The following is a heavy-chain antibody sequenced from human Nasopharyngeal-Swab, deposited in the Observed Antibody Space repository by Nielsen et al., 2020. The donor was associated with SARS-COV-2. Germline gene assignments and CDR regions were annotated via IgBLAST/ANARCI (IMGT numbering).Heavy chain of an antibody. CDR2: ITNGGIMT. CDR3: ARGQKGSGSYWSRSYFYMDV. CDR1: GFTFTDYY. Sequence: GGSLRLSCAASGFTFTDYYMTWVRQAPGKGLEWVSYITNGGIMTYYADSVKGQFTMSRDNAKTSLYLQMNGLRAEDTAMYYCARGQKGSGSYWSRSYFYMDVWGKGTTVTVSS. J-gene: IGHJ6*03. D-gene: IGHD3-10*01. V-gene: IGHV3-11*04.